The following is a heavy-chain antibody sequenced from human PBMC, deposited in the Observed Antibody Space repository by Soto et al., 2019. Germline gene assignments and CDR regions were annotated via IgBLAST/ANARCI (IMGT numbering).Heavy chain of an antibody. CDR1: GFTVSSNY. D-gene: IGHD2-15*01. V-gene: IGHV3-66*01. Sequence: PGGSLRLSCAASGFTVSSNYMGWVRQAPGKGLEWVSVIYSGGSTYYADSVKGRFTISRDNSKNTLYLQMNSLRAEDTAVYYCARDHRGYCSGGSCWGNYYMDVWGKGTTVTVSS. CDR3: ARDHRGYCSGGSCWGNYYMDV. CDR2: IYSGGST. J-gene: IGHJ6*03.